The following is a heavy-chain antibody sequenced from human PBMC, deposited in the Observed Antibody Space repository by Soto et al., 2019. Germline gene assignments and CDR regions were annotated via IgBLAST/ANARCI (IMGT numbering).Heavy chain of an antibody. CDR2: ISPYDGST. J-gene: IGHJ6*02. V-gene: IGHV1-18*01. CDR3: GRGGYYDSSGSRNYHYYGMNV. CDR1: GYTFSSYG. D-gene: IGHD3-22*01. Sequence: ASVKVSCKASGYTFSSYGINWVRQAPGQGLEWLGWISPYDGSTKYAQILQGRVSMTTDTSTKTAYMEVRSLRSDDTAVYYCGRGGYYDSSGSRNYHYYGMNVWGQGTTVTVSS.